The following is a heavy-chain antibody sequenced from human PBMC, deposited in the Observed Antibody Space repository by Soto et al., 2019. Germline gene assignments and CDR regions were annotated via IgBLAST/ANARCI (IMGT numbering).Heavy chain of an antibody. CDR1: GGSFSGYF. Sequence: PSETLSLTCTVSGGSFSGYFWTWIRQPPGKGLEWLAEINHSGITNYNPSVESRVSMSVDTSKNQFSLRLYSVTAADTAVYYCARDRPHLHETTGRIDSWGQGMLVTVSS. CDR3: ARDRPHLHETTGRIDS. CDR2: INHSGIT. V-gene: IGHV4-34*01. D-gene: IGHD1-7*01. J-gene: IGHJ4*02.